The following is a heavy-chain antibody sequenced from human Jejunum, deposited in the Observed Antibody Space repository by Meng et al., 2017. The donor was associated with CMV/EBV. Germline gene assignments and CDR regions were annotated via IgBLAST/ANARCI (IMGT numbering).Heavy chain of an antibody. CDR1: GFSFSTDW. Sequence: AASGFSFSTDWMTWVRQAPGKGLEWLANIKEDGGQKNYVDSLKGRFTISRDNAKNSLYLQRNTLRADDTAVYYCVRDAGWFHFDYWGQGTLVTVSS. CDR3: VRDAGWFHFDY. CDR2: IKEDGGQK. V-gene: IGHV3-7*01. D-gene: IGHD2-15*01. J-gene: IGHJ4*02.